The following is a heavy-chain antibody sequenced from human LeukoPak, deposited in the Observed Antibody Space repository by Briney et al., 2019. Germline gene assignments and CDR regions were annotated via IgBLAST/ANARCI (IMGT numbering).Heavy chain of an antibody. D-gene: IGHD1-26*01. Sequence: ASVKVSCKASGGTFSSYAISWVRQAPGQGLEWMGGIIPIFGTANYAQKFQGRVTITADKSTSTAYMELSSLRSEDTAVYYCARTGRELRRRAFDIWGQGTMVTVSS. CDR1: GGTFSSYA. J-gene: IGHJ3*02. V-gene: IGHV1-69*06. CDR2: IIPIFGTA. CDR3: ARTGRELRRRAFDI.